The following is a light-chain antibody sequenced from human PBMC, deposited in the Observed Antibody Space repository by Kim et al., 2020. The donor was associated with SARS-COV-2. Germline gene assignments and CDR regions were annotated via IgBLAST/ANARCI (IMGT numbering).Light chain of an antibody. V-gene: IGKV1D-12*01. CDR1: KDISSW. CDR2: EAS. CDR3: QQTHSFPLT. J-gene: IGKJ4*01. Sequence: SASVGDRVTITCRASKDISSWLGWYQQKPGKAPKVLIYEASNLQRGVPSRFSGSGSGTDFTLNINSLQPEDFETYYCQQTHSFPLTFGGGPRWISN.